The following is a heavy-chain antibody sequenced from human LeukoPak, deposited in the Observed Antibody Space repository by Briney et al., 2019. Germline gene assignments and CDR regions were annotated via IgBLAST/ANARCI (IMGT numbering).Heavy chain of an antibody. CDR2: ISGDGGST. D-gene: IGHD5-18*01. J-gene: IGHJ3*02. CDR1: GFTFDDYA. V-gene: IGHV3-43*02. CDR3: AKPYVDTAMDDAFDI. Sequence: GGSLRLSCAASGFTFDDYAMHWARKPPGKGLEWASLISGDGGSTYYADSVKGRFTISRDNSKNSLYLQMNSLRTEDTALYYCAKPYVDTAMDDAFDIWGQGTMVTVSS.